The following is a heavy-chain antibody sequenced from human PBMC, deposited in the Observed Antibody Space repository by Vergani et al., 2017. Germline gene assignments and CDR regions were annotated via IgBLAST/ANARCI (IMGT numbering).Heavy chain of an antibody. CDR3: ARGLGYDSSGYYTPFDY. V-gene: IGHV3-7*02. Sequence: EVQLVESGGGLVQPGGSLRLSCAASGFTFSSYWMSWVRQAPGKGLEWVANIKQDGSEKYYVDSVKGRFTISRDNAKNSLYLQMNSLRAEDTAVYYCARGLGYDSSGYYTPFDYWGQGTLVTVSS. CDR1: GFTFSSYW. J-gene: IGHJ4*02. CDR2: IKQDGSEK. D-gene: IGHD3-22*01.